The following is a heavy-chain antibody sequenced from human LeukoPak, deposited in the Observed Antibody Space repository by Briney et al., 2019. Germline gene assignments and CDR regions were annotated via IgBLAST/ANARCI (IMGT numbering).Heavy chain of an antibody. J-gene: IGHJ4*02. CDR3: ARGLFPYYYDSSGYIFDY. V-gene: IGHV1-69*04. D-gene: IGHD3-22*01. Sequence: ASVKASCKASGGTFSSYAISWVRQAPGQGLEWMGRIIPILGIANYAQKFQGRVTITADKSTSTAYMELSSLRSEDTAVYYCARGLFPYYYDSSGYIFDYWGQGTLVTVSS. CDR1: GGTFSSYA. CDR2: IIPILGIA.